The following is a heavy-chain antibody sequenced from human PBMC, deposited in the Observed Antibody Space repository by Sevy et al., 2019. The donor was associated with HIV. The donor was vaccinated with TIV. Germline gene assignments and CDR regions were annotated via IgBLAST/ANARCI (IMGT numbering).Heavy chain of an antibody. CDR2: IKQDGSEK. Sequence: GGSLRLSCAASGFTFSSNWMSWVHQAPGKGLEWVANIKQDGSEKYYVDSVKGRFTISRDNAKNSLYLQMNSLRAEDTAVYYCARALVVVPAATLGYWGQGTLVTVSS. D-gene: IGHD2-2*01. J-gene: IGHJ4*02. CDR1: GFTFSSNW. V-gene: IGHV3-7*01. CDR3: ARALVVVPAATLGY.